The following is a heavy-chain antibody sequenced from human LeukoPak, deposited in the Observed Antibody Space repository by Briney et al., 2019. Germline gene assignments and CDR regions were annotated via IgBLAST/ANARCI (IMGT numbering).Heavy chain of an antibody. CDR3: ARASYSYDINGWVPFDY. CDR2: IYYSGST. Sequence: SETLSLTCTVSGGSISSSSYYWGWIRQPPGKGLEWIGSIYYSGSTYYNPSLKSRVTISVDTSKNQFSLRLSSVTAADTAVYYCARASYSYDINGWVPFDYWGQGTLVTVSS. D-gene: IGHD3-22*01. CDR1: GGSISSSSYY. V-gene: IGHV4-39*07. J-gene: IGHJ4*02.